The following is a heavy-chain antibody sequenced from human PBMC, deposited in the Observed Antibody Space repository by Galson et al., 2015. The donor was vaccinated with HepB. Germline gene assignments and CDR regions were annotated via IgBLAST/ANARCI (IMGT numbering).Heavy chain of an antibody. J-gene: IGHJ4*02. CDR1: GFTLSSYA. CDR3: AKDFGLCSGGSCYSVIFDF. Sequence: SLRLSCAASGFTLSSYAMSWVRQAPGKGLEWVSGISNSGDRTYYADSVKGRFTISRDNSKNALHLQMNSLRAEDTAVYYCAKDFGLCSGGSCYSVIFDFWGQGTLVTVSS. D-gene: IGHD2-15*01. V-gene: IGHV3-23*01. CDR2: ISNSGDRT.